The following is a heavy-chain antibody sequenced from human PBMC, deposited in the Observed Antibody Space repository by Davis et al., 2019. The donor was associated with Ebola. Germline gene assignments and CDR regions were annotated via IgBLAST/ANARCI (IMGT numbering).Heavy chain of an antibody. D-gene: IGHD3-3*02. V-gene: IGHV3-7*01. Sequence: PGGSLRLSCAASEFSFSSYWMIWVRQAPGKGLEWVASIDRDGGNKYYVDSLKGRFTISRDNAKNTLYLQMNSLGAEDTAVYYCAIFGVVSHDAFDIWGQGTMVTVSS. CDR2: IDRDGGNK. CDR1: EFSFSSYW. J-gene: IGHJ3*02. CDR3: AIFGVVSHDAFDI.